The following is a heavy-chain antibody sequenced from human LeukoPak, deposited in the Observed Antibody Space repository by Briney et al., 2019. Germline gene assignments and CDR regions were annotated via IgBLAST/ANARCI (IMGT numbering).Heavy chain of an antibody. CDR3: ASLTMVRGVTESSFDY. V-gene: IGHV3-23*01. J-gene: IGHJ4*02. Sequence: GGSLRLSCAASGFTFSSYAMSWVRQAPGKGLEWVSAISGSGGSTYYADSVKGRFTISRDNSKNTLYLQMNSLRAEDTAVYYCASLTMVRGVTESSFDYWGQGTLVTVSS. D-gene: IGHD3-10*01. CDR1: GFTFSSYA. CDR2: ISGSGGST.